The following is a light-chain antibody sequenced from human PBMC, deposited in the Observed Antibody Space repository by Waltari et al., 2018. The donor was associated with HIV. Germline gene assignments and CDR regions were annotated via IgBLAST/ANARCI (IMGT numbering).Light chain of an antibody. CDR2: GAS. J-gene: IGKJ5*01. CDR3: QQYNNWPIT. CDR1: QSVSSN. V-gene: IGKV3-15*01. Sequence: EIVMTQSPATLSVSPGERDTLSCRATQSVSSNFAWYRQKPGQAPRLLSFGASTRATGIPARFSGSGSGTEFALTISGLQSEDFAVYYCQQYNNWPITFGQGTRLEIK.